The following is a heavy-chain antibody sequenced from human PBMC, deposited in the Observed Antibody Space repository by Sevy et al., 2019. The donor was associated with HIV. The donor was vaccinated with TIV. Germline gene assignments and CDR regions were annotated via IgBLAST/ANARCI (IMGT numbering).Heavy chain of an antibody. CDR2: IKGDGSDK. J-gene: IGHJ4*02. CDR1: GFILSANW. CDR3: AHETFGRFES. D-gene: IGHD3-16*01. Sequence: GGSLRLSCAASGFILSANWMNWVRQAPGKGLEWVANIKGDGSDKHYVDSVEGRFTISRDNAKNVLYLQMNSLRVEDTAVYYCAHETFGRFESWGQGTLVTVSS. V-gene: IGHV3-7*01.